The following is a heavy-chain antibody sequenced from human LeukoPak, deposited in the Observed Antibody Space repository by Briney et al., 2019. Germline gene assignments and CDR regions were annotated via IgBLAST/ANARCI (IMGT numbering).Heavy chain of an antibody. V-gene: IGHV1-69*05. D-gene: IGHD4-17*01. J-gene: IGHJ4*02. CDR2: IIPIFGTA. CDR3: ARVYGDYGVVYYFDY. CDR1: GGTFSSYA. Sequence: SVKVSCKASGGTFSSYAISWVRQAPGQGLEWMGGIIPIFGTANYAQKFQGRVTITTDESTSTAYMELSSLRSEDTAVYYCARVYGDYGVVYYFDYWGQGTLVTVSS.